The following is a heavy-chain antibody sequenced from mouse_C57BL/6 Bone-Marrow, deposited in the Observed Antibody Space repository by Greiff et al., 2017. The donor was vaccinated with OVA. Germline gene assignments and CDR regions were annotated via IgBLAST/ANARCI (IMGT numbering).Heavy chain of an antibody. CDR3: AKYGSRGRWYAMDY. Sequence: EVQLVESGGGLVKPGGSLKLSCAASGFTFSDYGMHWVRQAPEKGLEWVAYISSGSSTIYYADTVKGRFTISRDNAKNTLFLQMTSLRSEDTAMYYCAKYGSRGRWYAMDYWGQGTSVTVSS. D-gene: IGHD1-1*01. V-gene: IGHV5-17*01. J-gene: IGHJ4*01. CDR2: ISSGSSTI. CDR1: GFTFSDYG.